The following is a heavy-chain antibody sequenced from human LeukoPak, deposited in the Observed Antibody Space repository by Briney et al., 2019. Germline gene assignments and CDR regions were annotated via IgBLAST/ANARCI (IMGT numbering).Heavy chain of an antibody. Sequence: GGSLRLSCAASGFTFSSYWMHWVRQAPGKARVWVSRINSDGSSTSYADSVKGRFTISGDNAKNTLYLQMNSLRAEDTAVYYCARDQGYCSSTSCPNWFDPWGQGTLVTVSS. CDR1: GFTFSSYW. J-gene: IGHJ5*02. V-gene: IGHV3-74*01. D-gene: IGHD2-2*01. CDR3: ARDQGYCSSTSCPNWFDP. CDR2: INSDGSST.